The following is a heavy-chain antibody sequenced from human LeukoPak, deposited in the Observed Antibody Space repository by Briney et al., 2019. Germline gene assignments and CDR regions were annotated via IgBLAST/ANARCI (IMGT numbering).Heavy chain of an antibody. Sequence: PGGSLRLSCAASGFPFSSYAMSWVRQAPGTGLQWVSSMSGGGASTYYADSVKGRFTIPRDNSKNTLYLQMNSLRAEDTAVYYCAKERETYFDYWGQGTLVTVSS. CDR1: GFPFSSYA. V-gene: IGHV3-23*01. CDR3: AKERETYFDY. CDR2: MSGGGAST. J-gene: IGHJ4*02.